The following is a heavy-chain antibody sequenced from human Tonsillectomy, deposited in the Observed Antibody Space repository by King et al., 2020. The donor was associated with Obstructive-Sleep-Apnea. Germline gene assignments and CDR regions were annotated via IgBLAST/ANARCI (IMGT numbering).Heavy chain of an antibody. CDR3: AKDGRIAAAGTGPYFDY. CDR1: GVTFDDYA. J-gene: IGHJ4*02. D-gene: IGHD6-13*01. Sequence: VQLVESGGGLIQPGRSLRLSCAAAGVTFDDYAMYWVLQPLWKGLQWVSGITGNICSRGSSESLRGRFTIARDNAKNSLYLQMNTLRAEDTALYFCAKDGRIAAAGTGPYFDYWGQGALVTVSS. CDR2: ITGNICSR. V-gene: IGHV3-9*01.